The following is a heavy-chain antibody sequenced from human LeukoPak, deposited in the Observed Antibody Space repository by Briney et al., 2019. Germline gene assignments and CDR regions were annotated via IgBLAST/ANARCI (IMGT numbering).Heavy chain of an antibody. CDR2: ISGSGTDI. D-gene: IGHD2-2*01. V-gene: IGHV3-11*04. CDR3: ARDHPEYCSSTSCYDYYYYYMDV. J-gene: IGHJ6*03. CDR1: GFTFSDYY. Sequence: GGSLRLSCEASGFTFSDYYMTWMRQAPGKGLEWVSYISGSGTDILYADSVKGRFTISRDNARNSLYLLMNSLRAEDTAVYYCARDHPEYCSSTSCYDYYYYYMDVWGKGTTVTISS.